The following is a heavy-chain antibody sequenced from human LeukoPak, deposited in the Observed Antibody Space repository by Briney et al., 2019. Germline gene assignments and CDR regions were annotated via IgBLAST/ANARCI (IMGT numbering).Heavy chain of an antibody. J-gene: IGHJ3*02. V-gene: IGHV3-30*18. D-gene: IGHD3-9*01. Sequence: GRSLRLSCAASGFTFSSYGMHWVRQAPGKGLEWVAVISYDGSNKYYADSVKGRFTISRDNSKNMLYLQMNSLRAEDTAVYYCAKELKILDWFSAFDIWGQGTMVTVSS. CDR3: AKELKILDWFSAFDI. CDR2: ISYDGSNK. CDR1: GFTFSSYG.